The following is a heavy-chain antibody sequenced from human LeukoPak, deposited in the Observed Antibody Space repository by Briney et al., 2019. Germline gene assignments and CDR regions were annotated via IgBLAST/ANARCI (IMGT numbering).Heavy chain of an antibody. CDR3: ARDQPPTDGFDY. V-gene: IGHV1-18*01. D-gene: IGHD1-14*01. Sequence: ASVKVSCKASGGTFSSYAISWVRQAPGQGLEWMGWISAYNGNTNYAQKLQGRVTMTTDTSTSTAYMELRSLRSDDTAVYYCARDQPPTDGFDYWGQGTLVTVSS. CDR2: ISAYNGNT. CDR1: GGTFSSYA. J-gene: IGHJ4*02.